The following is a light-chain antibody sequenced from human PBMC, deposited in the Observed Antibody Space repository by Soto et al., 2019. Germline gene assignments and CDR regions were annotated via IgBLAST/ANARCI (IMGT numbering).Light chain of an antibody. CDR1: QDISNY. Sequence: DIQMTQSPSSLSASVGDRVTITCRASQDISNYLAWYQQKPGKVPTLLIYAASTLQSGLPSRFSGSGSGTEFILTINSLQPEDFATYHCQNYHSAPITFGQGTRLEIK. J-gene: IGKJ5*01. CDR3: QNYHSAPIT. V-gene: IGKV1-27*01. CDR2: AAS.